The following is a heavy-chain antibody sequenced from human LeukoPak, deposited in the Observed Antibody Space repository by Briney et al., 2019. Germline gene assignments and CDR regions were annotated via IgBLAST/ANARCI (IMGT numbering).Heavy chain of an antibody. J-gene: IGHJ5*02. CDR2: IIPIFGTA. Sequence: SVKVSCKASGGTFSSYAISWVRQAPGQGLEWMGGIIPIFGTANYAQKFQGRVTITTDESTSTAYMELSSLRSEDTAVYYCARDGSPSTNWFDPWGQGTLVTVSS. D-gene: IGHD1-26*01. V-gene: IGHV1-69*05. CDR3: ARDGSPSTNWFDP. CDR1: GGTFSSYA.